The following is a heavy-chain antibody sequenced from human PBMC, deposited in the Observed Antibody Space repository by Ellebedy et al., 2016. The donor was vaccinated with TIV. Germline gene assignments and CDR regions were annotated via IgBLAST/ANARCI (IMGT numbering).Heavy chain of an antibody. Sequence: GGSLRLXXAASGFSFSSHGMHWVRQAPGKGLEWVASIWSDRSHTYYPDSVRGRFTISRDNSKNTLFLQMNNLRAEDTAVYYCAREVSSGWYYFDNWGQGALVTVSS. D-gene: IGHD6-19*01. J-gene: IGHJ4*02. CDR3: AREVSSGWYYFDN. CDR2: IWSDRSHT. V-gene: IGHV3-33*01. CDR1: GFSFSSHG.